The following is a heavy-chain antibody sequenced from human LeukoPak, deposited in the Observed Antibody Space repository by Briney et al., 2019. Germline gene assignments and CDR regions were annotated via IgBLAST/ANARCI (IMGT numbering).Heavy chain of an antibody. CDR1: GGTFSSYA. J-gene: IGHJ4*02. D-gene: IGHD3-22*01. CDR2: IIPIFGTA. CDR3: ARDRFSYDSSGCYPFDFDY. Sequence: SVKVSCKASGGTFSSYAISWVRQAPGQGLEWRGGIIPIFGTANYAQKFQGRVTITADESTSTAYMELSSLRSEDTAVYYCARDRFSYDSSGCYPFDFDYWGQGTLVTVSS. V-gene: IGHV1-69*13.